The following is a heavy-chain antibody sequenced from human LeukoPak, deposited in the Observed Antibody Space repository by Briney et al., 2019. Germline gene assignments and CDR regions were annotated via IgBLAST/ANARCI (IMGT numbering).Heavy chain of an antibody. CDR1: GFTFSYYG. V-gene: IGHV3-30*02. Sequence: PGGSLRLSCAASGFTFSYYGMHWVRQAPGKGLEWVAFIRYDGSNKYYADSVKGRFTISRDNSKNTLYLQMNSLRAEDTAVYYCAKEPGGMEWLLSNWFDPWGQGTLVTVSS. J-gene: IGHJ5*02. D-gene: IGHD3-3*01. CDR2: IRYDGSNK. CDR3: AKEPGGMEWLLSNWFDP.